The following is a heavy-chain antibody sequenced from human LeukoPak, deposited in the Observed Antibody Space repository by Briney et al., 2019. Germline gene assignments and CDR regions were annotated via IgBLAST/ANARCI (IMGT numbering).Heavy chain of an antibody. CDR2: IYYSGST. CDR3: ARHVGAYPSMDV. CDR1: GGSINSYY. V-gene: IGHV4-59*01. D-gene: IGHD3-16*01. Sequence: LETLSLTCTVSGGSINSYYWSWIRQPPGKGLEWIGFIYYSGSTNYNPSLKSRVTISLDTSKNQFSLKLSSVTPADTAVYYCARHVGAYPSMDVWGQGTTVTVSS. J-gene: IGHJ6*02.